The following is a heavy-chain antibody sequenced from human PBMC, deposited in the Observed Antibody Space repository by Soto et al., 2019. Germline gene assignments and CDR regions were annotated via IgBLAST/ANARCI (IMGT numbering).Heavy chain of an antibody. J-gene: IGHJ6*02. D-gene: IGHD1-7*01. Sequence: GGSLRLSCAASGFTFSSYGMHWVRQAPGKGLEWVAVIWYDGSNKYYADSVKGRFTISRDNSKNTLYLQMNSLRAEDQAVYYCARGKYIWNYVPPWDYYYGMDVWGQGTTVTVSS. CDR1: GFTFSSYG. V-gene: IGHV3-33*01. CDR2: IWYDGSNK. CDR3: ARGKYIWNYVPPWDYYYGMDV.